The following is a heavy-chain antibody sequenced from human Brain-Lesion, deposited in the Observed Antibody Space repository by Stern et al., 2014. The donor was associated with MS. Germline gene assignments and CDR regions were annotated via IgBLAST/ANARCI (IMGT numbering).Heavy chain of an antibody. D-gene: IGHD2-15*01. V-gene: IGHV4-39*01. CDR1: GGSVSSTSYT. CDR2: IYYSGNT. Sequence: VELEESGTGLVKPSETLSLTCTVAGGSVSSTSYTWAWIRQPPGKGLEWIGTIYYSGNTYYSPSLRSRLPISLDTSKNLFPLQLRSVTAADTAVYYCAGEEDIRYCSGGSCTGNWFDPWGQGTLVTVSS. J-gene: IGHJ5*02. CDR3: AGEEDIRYCSGGSCTGNWFDP.